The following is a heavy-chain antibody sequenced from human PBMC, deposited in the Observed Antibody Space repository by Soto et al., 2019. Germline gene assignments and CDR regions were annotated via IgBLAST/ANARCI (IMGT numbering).Heavy chain of an antibody. J-gene: IGHJ4*02. Sequence: GESLKISCQCSGYTFSNFWIGWVRQLPGQGLEWMGIIYPDDHETRYSPSFLGKVTISAETSINTAYLQWSSLEASDSAFYFCARSPRSSPYFDFWGQGALVTVSS. D-gene: IGHD6-13*01. CDR2: IYPDDHET. CDR1: GYTFSNFW. CDR3: ARSPRSSPYFDF. V-gene: IGHV5-51*01.